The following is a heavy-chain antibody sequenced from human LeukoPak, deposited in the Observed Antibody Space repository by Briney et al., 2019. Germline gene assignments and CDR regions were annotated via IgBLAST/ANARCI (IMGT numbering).Heavy chain of an antibody. D-gene: IGHD6-19*01. Sequence: GASVKVSCKASGYTFTAYYMHWVRQAPGQGLEWMGCINPNSGGTNYGQKFQGRVTMTRDTSISTAYMELSRLRSDDTAVYYCARGQQWLVVVAFDIWGQGTMVTVSS. CDR1: GYTFTAYY. V-gene: IGHV1-2*02. J-gene: IGHJ3*02. CDR3: ARGQQWLVVVAFDI. CDR2: INPNSGGT.